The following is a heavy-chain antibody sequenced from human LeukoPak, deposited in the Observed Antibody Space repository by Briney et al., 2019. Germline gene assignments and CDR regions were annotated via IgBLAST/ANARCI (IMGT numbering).Heavy chain of an antibody. CDR2: IYYSGST. CDR3: AREFYYYGSGSHVYYFDY. Sequence: SETLSLTCTVSGGSISSGGYYWSWIRQHPGKGLEWIGYIYYSGSTYYNPSLKSRVTISVDPSKNQFSLKLSSVTAADTAVYYCAREFYYYGSGSHVYYFDYWGQGTLVTVSS. D-gene: IGHD3-10*01. V-gene: IGHV4-31*03. CDR1: GGSISSGGYY. J-gene: IGHJ4*02.